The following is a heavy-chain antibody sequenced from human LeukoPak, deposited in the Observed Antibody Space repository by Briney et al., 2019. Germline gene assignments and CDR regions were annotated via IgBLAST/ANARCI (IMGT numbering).Heavy chain of an antibody. CDR3: AHGSMYQLDY. Sequence: GGSLRLSCAASGFSFSSFGMSWVRQAPGRGLEWVSGISGSGGSTDYADAVKGRFTISRDNSKNTLYLQMNSLRAEDTAVYYCAHGSMYQLDYWGQGTLVTVSS. J-gene: IGHJ4*02. D-gene: IGHD2-2*01. CDR1: GFSFSSFG. CDR2: ISGSGGST. V-gene: IGHV3-23*01.